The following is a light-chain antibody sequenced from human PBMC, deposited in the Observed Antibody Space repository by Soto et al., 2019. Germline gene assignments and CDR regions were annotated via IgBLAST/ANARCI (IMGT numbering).Light chain of an antibody. V-gene: IGKV3-15*01. Sequence: IVLTQSPATLSLSPGERATLSCKASQSVSSYLAWSKQKPGQAPRLLSYGASTRATGIPARFSGSGSETDFTLTISSLQSEDFAVYHCQQYSDWPITFGQGTRLEIK. CDR3: QQYSDWPIT. J-gene: IGKJ5*01. CDR2: GAS. CDR1: QSVSSY.